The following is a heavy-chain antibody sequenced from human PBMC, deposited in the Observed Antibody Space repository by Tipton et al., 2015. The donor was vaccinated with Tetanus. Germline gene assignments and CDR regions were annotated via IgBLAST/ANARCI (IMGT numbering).Heavy chain of an antibody. J-gene: IGHJ4*02. CDR3: VRSNYEFPKKGPFDY. CDR1: GGSLRSDDYQ. CDR2: ISPSGRT. D-gene: IGHD3-3*01. V-gene: IGHV4-61*08. Sequence: TLSLTCSVSGGSLRSDDYQWNWIRQPPGKGLEWLAYISPSGRTNSNYSLKSRNTISQDKSRNQFSLRLTSVTAADTAVYYCVRSNYEFPKKGPFDYWGPGSLVIVSS.